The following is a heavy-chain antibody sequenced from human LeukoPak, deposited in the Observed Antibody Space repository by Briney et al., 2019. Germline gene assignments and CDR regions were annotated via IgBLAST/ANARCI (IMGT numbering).Heavy chain of an antibody. V-gene: IGHV3-7*01. CDR3: AREGGYQYYYAMDV. CDR1: AFTFSGYW. D-gene: IGHD3-16*01. CDR2: IKQDGSEK. Sequence: PGGSLRLSCAASAFTFSGYWMSRVRQAPGKGLEWVANIKQDGSEKSYVDSVRGRFTISRDNAKNSLYLQMNSLRAEDAAVYYCAREGGYQYYYAMDVWGQGTTVTVSS. J-gene: IGHJ6*02.